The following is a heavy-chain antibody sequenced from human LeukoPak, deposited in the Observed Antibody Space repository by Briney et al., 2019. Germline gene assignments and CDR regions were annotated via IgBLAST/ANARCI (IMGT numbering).Heavy chain of an antibody. CDR2: ISGSGGST. J-gene: IGHJ4*02. Sequence: GGSLRLSCAASGFTFSSYAMSWVRQAPGKGLEWVSAISGSGGSTYYADSVKGRFTISGDNSKNTLYLQMNSLRAEDTAVYYCAKTRYGDYSFDYWGQGTLVTVSS. CDR3: AKTRYGDYSFDY. V-gene: IGHV3-23*01. CDR1: GFTFSSYA. D-gene: IGHD4-17*01.